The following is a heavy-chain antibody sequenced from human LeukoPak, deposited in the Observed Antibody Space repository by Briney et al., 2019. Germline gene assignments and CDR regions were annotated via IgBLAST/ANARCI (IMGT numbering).Heavy chain of an antibody. Sequence: PSGTLSLTCDVSGGXITQTNYWTWVRRPPGKGLEWIGEVNLQGGTNYNPSLLRRVAISVDTSANHVSLQMTSVTAADTAVYYCAREGGSYRPLDYSGQGTLVTVSS. D-gene: IGHD3-16*02. CDR2: VNLQGGT. J-gene: IGHJ4*02. V-gene: IGHV4-4*02. CDR3: AREGGSYRPLDY. CDR1: GGXITQTNY.